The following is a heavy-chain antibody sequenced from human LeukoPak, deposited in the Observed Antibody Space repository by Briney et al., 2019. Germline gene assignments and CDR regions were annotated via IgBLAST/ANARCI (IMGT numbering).Heavy chain of an antibody. CDR1: GGTFSSYA. Sequence: GSSVKVSCKASGGTFSSYAISWVRQAPGQGLEWMGGIIPIFGTANYAQKFQGRVTITADESTRTAYMELSSLRSEDTAVYYCARVVAAAGTYYYYYGMDVWGQGTTLTVSS. J-gene: IGHJ6*02. CDR3: ARVVAAAGTYYYYYGMDV. CDR2: IIPIFGTA. V-gene: IGHV1-69*01. D-gene: IGHD6-13*01.